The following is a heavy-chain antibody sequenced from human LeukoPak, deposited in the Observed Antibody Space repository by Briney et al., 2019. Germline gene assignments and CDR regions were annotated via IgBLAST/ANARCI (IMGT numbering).Heavy chain of an antibody. J-gene: IGHJ5*02. D-gene: IGHD1-1*01. CDR1: GFTFSSYA. Sequence: PGGSLRLSCAASGFTFSSYAMHWVRQAPGKGLEWVAVISYDGGNKYYADSVKGRFTISRDNSKNTLYLQMNNLRAEDTAVYYCARDLITNSWFDPWGQGTLVTVSS. CDR2: ISYDGGNK. CDR3: ARDLITNSWFDP. V-gene: IGHV3-30-3*01.